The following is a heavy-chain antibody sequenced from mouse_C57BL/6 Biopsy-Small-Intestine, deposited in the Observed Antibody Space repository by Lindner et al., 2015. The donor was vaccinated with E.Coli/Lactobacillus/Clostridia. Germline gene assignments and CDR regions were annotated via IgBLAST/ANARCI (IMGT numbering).Heavy chain of an antibody. CDR1: GYSFTDYN. CDR3: ARHHSSGPFAY. J-gene: IGHJ3*01. D-gene: IGHD3-2*02. V-gene: IGHV1-39*01. CDR2: INPNYGTT. Sequence: EVQLQESGPELVKPGASVKISCKASGYSFTDYNMNWMKQSNGKSLEWIGVINPNYGTTTYNKKFAGKATLTVDQSSSTAYMQLNSLTSEDSAVYYCARHHSSGPFAYWGQGTLVTVSA.